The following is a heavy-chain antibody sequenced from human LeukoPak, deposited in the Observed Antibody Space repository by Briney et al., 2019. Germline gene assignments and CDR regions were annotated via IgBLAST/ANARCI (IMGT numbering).Heavy chain of an antibody. V-gene: IGHV1-3*01. CDR2: INAGNGNT. CDR1: GYTFTSYA. D-gene: IGHD6-13*01. Sequence: GASVTVSCKASGYTFTSYAMHWVRQAPGQRLEWMGWINAGNGNTKYSQKFQGRVTITRDTSASTAYMELSSLRSEDTAVYYCVRGRKRYVGIAAADFDYWGQGTLVTVSS. J-gene: IGHJ4*02. CDR3: VRGRKRYVGIAAADFDY.